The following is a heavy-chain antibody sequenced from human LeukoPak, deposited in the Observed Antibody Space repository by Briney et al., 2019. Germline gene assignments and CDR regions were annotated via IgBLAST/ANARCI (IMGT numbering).Heavy chain of an antibody. D-gene: IGHD3-16*01. CDR3: ARSPPQTAPSLRSMLHWFDP. V-gene: IGHV7-4-1*02. CDR1: GHTFTSYA. J-gene: IGHJ5*02. Sequence: GASVKVSCKASGHTFTSYAMNWVRQAPGQGLEWMGWIDTNTGNPTYAQGFTGRFVFSLDTSVSTAYLQISSLKAEDTAVYYCARSPPQTAPSLRSMLHWFDPWGQGTLVTVSS. CDR2: IDTNTGNP.